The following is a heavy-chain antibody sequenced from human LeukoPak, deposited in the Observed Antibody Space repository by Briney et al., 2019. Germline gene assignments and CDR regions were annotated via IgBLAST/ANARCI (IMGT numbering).Heavy chain of an antibody. CDR1: GGSFSGYY. J-gene: IGHJ3*02. V-gene: IGHV4-34*01. Sequence: SETLSLTCAVYGGSFSGYYWSWIRQPPGKGLEWIGEINHSGSTNYNPPLKSRVTISVDTSKNQFSLKLSSVTAADTAVYYCARGPTRDDVFDIWGQGTIVTVSS. CDR3: ARGPTRDDVFDI. CDR2: INHSGST.